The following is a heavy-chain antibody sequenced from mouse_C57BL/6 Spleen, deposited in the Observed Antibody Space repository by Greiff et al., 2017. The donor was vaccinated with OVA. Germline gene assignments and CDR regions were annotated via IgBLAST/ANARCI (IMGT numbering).Heavy chain of an antibody. V-gene: IGHV2-6*01. CDR2: IWGVGST. D-gene: IGHD1-1*01. CDR3: ATHYYGSSLSFAY. CDR1: GFSLTSYG. J-gene: IGHJ3*01. Sequence: VKLMESGPGLVAPSQSLSITCTVSGFSLTSYGVDWVRQSPGKGLEWLGVIWGVGSTNYNSALKSRLSISKDNSKSQVFLKMNSLQTDDTAMYYCATHYYGSSLSFAYWGQGTLVTVSA.